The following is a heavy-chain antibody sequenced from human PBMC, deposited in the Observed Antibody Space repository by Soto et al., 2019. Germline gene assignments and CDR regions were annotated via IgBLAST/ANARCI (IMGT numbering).Heavy chain of an antibody. J-gene: IGHJ6*04. Sequence: ASVKVSCKASGYTFTGYYVHWVRQAPGQGLEWMGWINPNSGGTNYAQKFQGWVTMTRDTSISTAYMELSRLRSDDTAVYYCARDLVGVRGVGYYYGMDVWVAGTTVTVSS. V-gene: IGHV1-2*04. CDR1: GYTFTGYY. CDR2: INPNSGGT. CDR3: ARDLVGVRGVGYYYGMDV. D-gene: IGHD3-10*01.